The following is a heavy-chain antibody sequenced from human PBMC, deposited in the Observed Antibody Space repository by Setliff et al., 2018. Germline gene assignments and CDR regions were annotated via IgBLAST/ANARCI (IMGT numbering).Heavy chain of an antibody. V-gene: IGHV3-53*01. CDR1: GFTLSSNY. Sequence: GRSLRLSCAAAGFTLSSNYMTWVRQAPGKGLEWVSVIYSGGSIYYADSVKGRFTISRDSSKNMVYLQMNSLRAEDTAVYYCARGYCSGGSGGSCYRLGDMDVWGKGTTVTVS. J-gene: IGHJ6*03. CDR3: ARGYCSGGSGGSCYRLGDMDV. CDR2: IYSGGSI. D-gene: IGHD2-15*01.